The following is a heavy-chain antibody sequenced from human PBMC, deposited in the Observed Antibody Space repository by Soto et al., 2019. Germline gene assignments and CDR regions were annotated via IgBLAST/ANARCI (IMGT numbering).Heavy chain of an antibody. CDR3: VRETVGYFDY. CDR2: ISYDGRQQ. D-gene: IGHD1-26*01. J-gene: IGHJ4*02. Sequence: QVQLVDSGGGVVQPGRSLRLSCVASGFTFSDYAIHWVRQAPGKGLEWVAVISYDGRQQYYADSMRGRCTISRDNSENTLVLQMSSLRAEDTAIYYCVRETVGYFDYWGQGTLVTVSS. CDR1: GFTFSDYA. V-gene: IGHV3-30*04.